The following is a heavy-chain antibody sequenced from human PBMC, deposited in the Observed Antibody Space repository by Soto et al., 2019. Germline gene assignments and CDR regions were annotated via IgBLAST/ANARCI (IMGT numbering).Heavy chain of an antibody. V-gene: IGHV4-31*03. CDR3: ARDGGLYAMDV. CDR2: IYDSGYT. CDR1: GYSISSGGYY. J-gene: IGHJ6*02. Sequence: QVQLQESGPGLVKPSETLSLTCSVSGYSISSGGYYWGWIRQHPGKGLEWIGYIYDSGYTSYNPSLKSRVSISLDKSQHPFSLRLNSVTAADTAVYYCARDGGLYAMDVWGQGTTVIVSS. D-gene: IGHD2-8*01.